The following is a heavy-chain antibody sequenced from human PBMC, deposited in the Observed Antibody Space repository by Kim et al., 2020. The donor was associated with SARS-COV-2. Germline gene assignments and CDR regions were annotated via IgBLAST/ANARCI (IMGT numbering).Heavy chain of an antibody. CDR1: GGSTSSYY. Sequence: SETLSLTCTVSGGSTSSYYWSWIRQSPGRGLEWIGYIYYSGRVNYNPALKSRVTMSVDTSKNQFSLRLTSVTAADTAVYYCVGSVKSFWSGNNFPFDYWGQGTLVTVSS. D-gene: IGHD3-3*01. J-gene: IGHJ4*02. V-gene: IGHV4-59*13. CDR2: IYYSGRV. CDR3: VGSVKSFWSGNNFPFDY.